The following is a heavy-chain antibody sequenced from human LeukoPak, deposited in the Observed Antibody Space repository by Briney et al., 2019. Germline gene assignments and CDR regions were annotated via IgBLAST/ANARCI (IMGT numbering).Heavy chain of an antibody. CDR3: ARSDGYGLVGI. CDR1: GVSISSGSNY. V-gene: IGHV4-39*07. J-gene: IGHJ3*02. Sequence: SETLSLTCSVSGVSISSGSNYWGWIRQPPGKTLEWIRSIYSSGSTYYNPSLKSRVIILIDTAKNHFSLNLSSVTAADAAVYYCARSDGYGLVGIWGQGTMVTVSS. D-gene: IGHD3-10*01. CDR2: IYSSGST.